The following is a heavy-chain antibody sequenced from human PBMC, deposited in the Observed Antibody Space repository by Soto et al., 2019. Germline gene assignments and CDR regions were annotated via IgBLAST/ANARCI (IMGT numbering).Heavy chain of an antibody. Sequence: SVKVSCKASGGTFSSYAISWVRQAPGQGLEWMGGTIPIFGTANYAQKFQGRVTITADESTSTAYMELSSLRSEDTAVYYCARDGPGYCSGGSCQEGNNWFDPWGQGTLVTVSS. CDR2: TIPIFGTA. CDR1: GGTFSSYA. CDR3: ARDGPGYCSGGSCQEGNNWFDP. V-gene: IGHV1-69*13. D-gene: IGHD2-15*01. J-gene: IGHJ5*02.